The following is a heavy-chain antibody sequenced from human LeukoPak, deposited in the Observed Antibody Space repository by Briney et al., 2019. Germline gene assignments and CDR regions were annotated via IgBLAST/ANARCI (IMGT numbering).Heavy chain of an antibody. V-gene: IGHV3-30-3*01. D-gene: IGHD3-22*01. Sequence: PGRSLRLSCAASGFTFSSYAMHWVRQAPGKGLEWVAVISYDGSNKYYADSVKGRFTIFRDNSKNTLYLQMNSLRAEDTAVYYCARVMYYYDSSGYSDAFDIWGQGTMVTVSS. CDR3: ARVMYYYDSSGYSDAFDI. J-gene: IGHJ3*02. CDR1: GFTFSSYA. CDR2: ISYDGSNK.